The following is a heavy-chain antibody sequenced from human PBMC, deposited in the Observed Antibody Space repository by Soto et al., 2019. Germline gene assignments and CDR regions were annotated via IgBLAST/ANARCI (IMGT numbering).Heavy chain of an antibody. CDR1: GGTFTNYA. D-gene: IGHD1-26*01. V-gene: IGHV1-69*13. CDR3: ARYVGATHFDY. Sequence: SVKVSCKASGGTFTNYAISRVRQAPGQGLEWMGGIIPIFGTANYAQKFQGRVTITADESTSTAYMELSSLRSEDTAVYYFARYVGATHFDYWGQGTLVTVSS. J-gene: IGHJ4*02. CDR2: IIPIFGTA.